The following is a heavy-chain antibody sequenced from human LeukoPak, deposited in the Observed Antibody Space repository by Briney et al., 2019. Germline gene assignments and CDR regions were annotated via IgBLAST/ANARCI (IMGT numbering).Heavy chain of an antibody. D-gene: IGHD1-26*01. CDR1: GFTFSSYS. CDR3: AKNRGGSYYSGSDY. CDR2: VRGSDDGT. J-gene: IGHJ4*02. V-gene: IGHV3-23*01. Sequence: GGSLRLSCAASGFTFSSYSMNWVRQAPGKGLEWVSAVRGSDDGTYYADSVKGRFTISRDNSKNTLYLQMNSLRAEDTAVYYCAKNRGGSYYSGSDYWGQGTLVTVSS.